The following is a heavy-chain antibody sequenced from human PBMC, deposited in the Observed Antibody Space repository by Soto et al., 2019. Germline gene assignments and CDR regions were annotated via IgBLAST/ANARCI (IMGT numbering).Heavy chain of an antibody. Sequence: PGGSLRLSCAASGFTFSSYAMSWVRQAPGKGLEWVSAVSDSGRSTYYADFVKGRFTISRDNSRNTLYLQMNSLRAEDTAVYYCARDRKYTGSSSHYGMDVWGQGTTVTVS. CDR2: VSDSGRST. V-gene: IGHV3-23*01. J-gene: IGHJ6*02. CDR1: GFTFSSYA. D-gene: IGHD6-6*01. CDR3: ARDRKYTGSSSHYGMDV.